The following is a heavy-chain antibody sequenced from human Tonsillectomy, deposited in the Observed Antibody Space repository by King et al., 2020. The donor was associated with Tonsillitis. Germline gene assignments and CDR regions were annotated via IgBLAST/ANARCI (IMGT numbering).Heavy chain of an antibody. CDR3: ARGGNMVRGTDYYYHGLDV. D-gene: IGHD3-10*01. CDR1: GFTFSSYA. Sequence: VQLVESGGGVVQPGRSLRLSCAASGFTFSSYAMHWVRQAPGKGLEWVALISYDGSNKYHADSAKGRFTISRDNSKTTLFLQMNSLRGEDTAVYYCARGGNMVRGTDYYYHGLDVWGQGTTVTVSS. CDR2: ISYDGSNK. V-gene: IGHV3-30-3*01. J-gene: IGHJ6*02.